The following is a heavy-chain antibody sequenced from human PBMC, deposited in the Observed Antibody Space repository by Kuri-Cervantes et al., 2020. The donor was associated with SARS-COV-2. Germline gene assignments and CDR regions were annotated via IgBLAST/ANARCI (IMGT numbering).Heavy chain of an antibody. CDR3: ARDKRSLDFWSGYYSTRTRYWYFDL. D-gene: IGHD3-3*01. V-gene: IGHV3-7*01. J-gene: IGHJ2*01. CDR1: GFTFSSYW. CDR2: IKQDGSEK. Sequence: GGSLRLSCAASGFTFSSYWMSWVRQAPGKGLEWVASIKQDGSEKYYVDSVKGRFTISRDNAKNSLYLQMNSLRAEDTAVYYCARDKRSLDFWSGYYSTRTRYWYFDLWGRGTLVTVSS.